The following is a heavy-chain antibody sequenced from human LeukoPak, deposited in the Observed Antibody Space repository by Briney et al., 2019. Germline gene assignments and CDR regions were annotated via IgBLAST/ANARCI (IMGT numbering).Heavy chain of an antibody. CDR3: ARDFTSQNFFDH. V-gene: IGHV3-21*01. J-gene: IGHJ4*01. CDR2: SGHGVI. Sequence: GGSLRLSCAASGFIFSDSSMNWVRQAPVKGLEWVSSSGHGVIYYADSVKGRFTISRDNAKNSLFLQMNNLRAEDTAIYYCARDFTSQNFFDHWGQGTLVTVSS. CDR1: GFIFSDSS. D-gene: IGHD2/OR15-2a*01.